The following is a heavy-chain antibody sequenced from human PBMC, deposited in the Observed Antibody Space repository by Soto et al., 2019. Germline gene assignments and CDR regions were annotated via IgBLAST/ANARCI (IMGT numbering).Heavy chain of an antibody. CDR2: MNPNSGNT. Sequence: ASVKVSCKASGYTFTSYDINWVRQATGQGLEWMGWMNPNSGNTGYAQKFQGRVTMTRNTSISTAYMELSSLRSDDTAMYYCARRLRYCSGGSCYSDGYAFDIWGQGTLVTVSS. V-gene: IGHV1-8*01. CDR1: GYTFTSYD. CDR3: ARRLRYCSGGSCYSDGYAFDI. D-gene: IGHD2-15*01. J-gene: IGHJ4*02.